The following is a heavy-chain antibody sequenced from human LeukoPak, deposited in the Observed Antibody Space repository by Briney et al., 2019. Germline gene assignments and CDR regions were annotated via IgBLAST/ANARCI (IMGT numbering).Heavy chain of an antibody. CDR1: GYTFTSYG. J-gene: IGHJ3*02. Sequence: ASVKVSCTASGYTFTSYGISWVRQAPGQGLEWMGWISAYNGNTNYAQKLQGRVTMTTDTSTSTAYMELRSLRSDDTAVYHCAKAWGEANRNALNIWGQGTMVTVSS. CDR2: ISAYNGNT. V-gene: IGHV1-18*01. CDR3: AKAWGEANRNALNI. D-gene: IGHD1-14*01.